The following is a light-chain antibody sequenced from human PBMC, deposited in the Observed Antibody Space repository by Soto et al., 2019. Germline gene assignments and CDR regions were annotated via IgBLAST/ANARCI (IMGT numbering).Light chain of an antibody. CDR3: QAWDSSTAI. CDR1: KLGDKY. Sequence: SYELTQPPSVSVSPGQTASITCSGDKLGDKYACWYQQKPGQSPVLVIYQDSKRPSGIPERFSGSNSGNTATLTISGTQATDVADYYCQAWDSSTAIFGTGTKLTVL. CDR2: QDS. V-gene: IGLV3-1*01. J-gene: IGLJ1*01.